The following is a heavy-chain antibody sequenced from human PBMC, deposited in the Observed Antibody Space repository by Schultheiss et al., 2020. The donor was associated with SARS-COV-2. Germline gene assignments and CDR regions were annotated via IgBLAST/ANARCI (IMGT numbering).Heavy chain of an antibody. CDR1: GFTFSSYA. Sequence: GGSLRLSCAASGFTFSSYAMHWVRQAPGKGLEWVAVISYDGSNKYYADSVKGRFTISRDNSKNTLYLQMNSLRAEDTAVYWCARGGYGDYDSYYFDYWGQGTLVTVSS. J-gene: IGHJ4*02. CDR2: ISYDGSNK. D-gene: IGHD5-12*01. CDR3: ARGGYGDYDSYYFDY. V-gene: IGHV3-30*04.